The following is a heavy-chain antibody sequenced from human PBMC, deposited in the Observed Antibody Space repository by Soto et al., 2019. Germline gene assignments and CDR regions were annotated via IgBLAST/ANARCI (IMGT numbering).Heavy chain of an antibody. CDR1: GFTFSQHD. CDR3: AREGFLGTGGLEY. V-gene: IGHV3-33*01. Sequence: QVQLVESGGGVVQPGRSLRLSCAASGFTFSQHDMHWVRQAPGKGLEWVAVIWFDGSNENYADSVKGRFSISRDSFNNTLYLQRNSLRAEDTAVYYCAREGFLGTGGLEYWGQGSLITVSS. D-gene: IGHD2-8*02. J-gene: IGHJ4*02. CDR2: IWFDGSNE.